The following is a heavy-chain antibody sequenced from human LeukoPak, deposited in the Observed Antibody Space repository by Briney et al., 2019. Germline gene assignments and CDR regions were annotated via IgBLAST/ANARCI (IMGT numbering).Heavy chain of an antibody. Sequence: PSETLSLTCTVSGGSISSGGYYWSWIRQHPGKGLEWIGYIYYSGSTYYNPSLKSRVTISVDTSKNQFSLKLSSVTAADTAVYYCARGSKWLFYYWGQGTLVTVSS. D-gene: IGHD3-22*01. CDR1: GGSISSGGYY. CDR3: ARGSKWLFYY. CDR2: IYYSGST. J-gene: IGHJ4*02. V-gene: IGHV4-31*03.